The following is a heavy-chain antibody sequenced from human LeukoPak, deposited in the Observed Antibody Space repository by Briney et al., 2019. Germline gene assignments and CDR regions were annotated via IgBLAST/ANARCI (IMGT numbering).Heavy chain of an antibody. V-gene: IGHV3-53*01. CDR2: LYRGGNT. CDR1: GFTVSRNN. Sequence: GGSLRLSCAASGFTVSRNNMGWVHQAPGKGLEWVSGLYRGGNTYNADSVQGRFVISRDISKNTLYLQMNSLRAEDTAVYYCAGSYGAGAFDIWGQGTMVTVSS. J-gene: IGHJ3*02. CDR3: AGSYGAGAFDI. D-gene: IGHD4/OR15-4a*01.